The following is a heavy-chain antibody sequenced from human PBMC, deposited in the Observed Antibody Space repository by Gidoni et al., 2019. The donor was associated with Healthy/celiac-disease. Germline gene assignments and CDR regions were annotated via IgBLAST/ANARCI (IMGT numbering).Heavy chain of an antibody. CDR3: ARDGPSYYYDSSGPRHGAFDI. D-gene: IGHD3-22*01. CDR2: IYYSGST. CDR1: GGSISSYY. Sequence: QVQLQESGPGLVKPSETLSLTCTVSGGSISSYYWSWIRQPPGKGLEWIGYIYYSGSTNYNPSLKSRVTISVDTSKNQFSLKLSSVTAADTAVYYCARDGPSYYYDSSGPRHGAFDIWGQGTMVTVSS. J-gene: IGHJ3*02. V-gene: IGHV4-59*01.